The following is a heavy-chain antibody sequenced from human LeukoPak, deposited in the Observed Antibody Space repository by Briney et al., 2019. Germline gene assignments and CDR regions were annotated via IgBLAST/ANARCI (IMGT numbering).Heavy chain of an antibody. CDR1: GFTFRSHA. CDR2: IYENGGTT. J-gene: IGHJ4*02. Sequence: GGSLRLSCVGSGFTFRSHAMSWVRQAPEKGLEFVSGIYENGGTTYYADSVKGRFSISRDNSKNTLYLQMDSPRGEDTAVYYCAKDFRIGYSAHFDYWGQGTLVTVSS. V-gene: IGHV3-23*01. CDR3: AKDFRIGYSAHFDY. D-gene: IGHD2-21*01.